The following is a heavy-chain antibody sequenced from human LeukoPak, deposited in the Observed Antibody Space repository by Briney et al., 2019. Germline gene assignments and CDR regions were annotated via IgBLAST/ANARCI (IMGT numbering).Heavy chain of an antibody. J-gene: IGHJ3*02. D-gene: IGHD2-2*01. CDR2: IYTSGST. CDR1: GGSISSYY. CDR3: ARAWDIVVVTSAFDI. V-gene: IGHV4-4*07. Sequence: SETLSLTCTVSGGSISSYYWSWIRQPAGKGLEWIGRIYTSGSTNYNPSLKSRVTMSVDTSKNQFSLKLSSVTAADTAVYYCARAWDIVVVTSAFDIWGQGTMVTVSS.